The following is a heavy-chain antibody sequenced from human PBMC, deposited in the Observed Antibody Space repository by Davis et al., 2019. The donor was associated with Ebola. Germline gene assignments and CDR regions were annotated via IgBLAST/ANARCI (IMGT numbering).Heavy chain of an antibody. V-gene: IGHV3-30*02. Sequence: GESLKISCEASGFTFSRYGMHWVRQAPGPGLEWVSFFRCASTCPYSGKSVQGRLTISRDNSKNMLFLELDRLRPDDTAVYYCAKDLRYSSSSLYYHYGMDVWGQGTTVTVSS. CDR3: AKDLRYSSSSLYYHYGMDV. J-gene: IGHJ6*02. CDR1: GFTFSRYG. D-gene: IGHD2-15*01. CDR2: FRCASTCP.